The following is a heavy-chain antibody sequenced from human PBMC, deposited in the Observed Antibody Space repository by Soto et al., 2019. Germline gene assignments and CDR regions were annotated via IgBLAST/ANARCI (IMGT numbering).Heavy chain of an antibody. D-gene: IGHD3-3*01. CDR2: IVVGSGNT. CDR1: GFTFTSSA. V-gene: IGHV1-58*02. J-gene: IGHJ4*02. CDR3: AALNGKGSGLTSPFDY. Sequence: SVKVSCKASGFTFTSSAMQWVRQARGQRLEWIGWIVVGSGNTNYAQKFQERVTITRDMSTSTAYMELSSLRSEDTAVYYCAALNGKGSGLTSPFDYWGQGTLVTVSS.